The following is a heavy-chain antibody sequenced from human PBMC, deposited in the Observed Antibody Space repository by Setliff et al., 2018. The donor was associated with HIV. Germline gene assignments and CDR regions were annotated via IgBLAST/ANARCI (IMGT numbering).Heavy chain of an antibody. CDR1: GGSISTSY. D-gene: IGHD3-22*01. CDR3: ARGDYYDSSGYSLYYFDY. CDR2: IYMSGTT. Sequence: SETLSLTCTVSGGSISTSYWNWIRQPPGKGLEWIAYIYMSGTTNYNPSLKSRVTISLDTSKNQFSLKLSSVTAADTAVYYCARGDYYDSSGYSLYYFDYWGQGTLVTVSS. V-gene: IGHV4-4*09. J-gene: IGHJ4*02.